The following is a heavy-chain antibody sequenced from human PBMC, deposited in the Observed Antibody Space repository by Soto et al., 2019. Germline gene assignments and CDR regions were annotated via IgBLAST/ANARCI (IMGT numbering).Heavy chain of an antibody. CDR2: ISSSGSIT. V-gene: IGHV3-11*01. D-gene: IGHD4-17*01. Sequence: GGSLRLSCAASGFTFSDYNMNWIRQAPGKGLEWISYISSSGSITYYADSAKGRFTISRDNAKNSLYLQMNSLRAEDTAVYYCARDRYGDYLEDYWGQGTLVTVSS. CDR3: ARDRYGDYLEDY. J-gene: IGHJ4*02. CDR1: GFTFSDYN.